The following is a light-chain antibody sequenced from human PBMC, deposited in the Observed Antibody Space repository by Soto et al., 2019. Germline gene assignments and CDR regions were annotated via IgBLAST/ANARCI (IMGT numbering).Light chain of an antibody. V-gene: IGKV1-39*01. CDR3: QQSYSIPIT. CDR2: AAS. J-gene: IGKJ5*01. CDR1: QSIRRY. Sequence: DMQMTQSPSSLSASVGERVTITCRASQSIRRYLNWYQQKPGKAPKLLXYAASSLQSGVPSRFSGSGSGTDFTLTISSLQPEDFATYYCQQSYSIPITFGQGTRLEIK.